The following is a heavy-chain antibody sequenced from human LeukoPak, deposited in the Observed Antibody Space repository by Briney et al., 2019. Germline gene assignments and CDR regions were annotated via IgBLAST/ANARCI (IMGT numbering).Heavy chain of an antibody. D-gene: IGHD1-26*01. V-gene: IGHV4-4*09. CDR2: IHSSGGS. Sequence: SETLSLTCTVSGASISNYYWSWIRQTPEKGLEWMGHIHSSGGSSYYPSLKSGRTLLIETSRNKLSLKLPSVTAADTAVYFCARLGSYHDFWGQGALVTVSS. J-gene: IGHJ4*02. CDR3: ARLGSYHDF. CDR1: GASISNYY.